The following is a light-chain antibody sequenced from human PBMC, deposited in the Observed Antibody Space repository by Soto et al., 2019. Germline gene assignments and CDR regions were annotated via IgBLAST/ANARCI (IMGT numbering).Light chain of an antibody. CDR2: EGS. V-gene: IGLV2-14*02. CDR3: SSFTSINTWV. Sequence: QSALTQPASVSGSPGQSITISCTATSSDVGSYNLVSWYQQHPGKAPKLMIYEGSKRPSGVSNRFSGSKSGNTASLTISGLQAEDEADYYCSSFTSINTWVFGGGTKLTVL. J-gene: IGLJ3*02. CDR1: SSDVGSYNL.